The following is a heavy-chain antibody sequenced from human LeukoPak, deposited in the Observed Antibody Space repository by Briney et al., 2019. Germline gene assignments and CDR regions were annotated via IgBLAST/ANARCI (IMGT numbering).Heavy chain of an antibody. CDR2: IYYSGST. CDR3: ARDHYDILTGYYRSHYNWFDP. D-gene: IGHD3-9*01. CDR1: GGTISSYY. Sequence: SETLSLTCTVSGGTISSYYWSWIRQPPGKGLEWIGYIYYSGSTNYNPSLKSRVTISVDTSKNQFSLKLSSVTAADTAVYYCARDHYDILTGYYRSHYNWFDPWGQGTLVTVSS. J-gene: IGHJ5*02. V-gene: IGHV4-59*01.